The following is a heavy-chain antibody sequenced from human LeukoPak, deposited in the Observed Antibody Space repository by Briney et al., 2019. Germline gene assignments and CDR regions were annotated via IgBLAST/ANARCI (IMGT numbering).Heavy chain of an antibody. D-gene: IGHD2-2*01. J-gene: IGHJ4*02. CDR2: IYYTGST. V-gene: IGHV4-59*01. Sequence: PSQTLSLTCTVSGGSISGSYWSWIRQPPGKGLEWIGYIYYTGSTNYNPSLKSRVTISVDTSKNQFSLKLGSVTAADTAVYYCARQAYCSSTSCHPFDYWGQGTLVTVSS. CDR3: ARQAYCSSTSCHPFDY. CDR1: GGSISGSY.